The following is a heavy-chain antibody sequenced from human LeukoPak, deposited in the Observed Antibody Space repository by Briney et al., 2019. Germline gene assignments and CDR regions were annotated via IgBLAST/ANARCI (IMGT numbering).Heavy chain of an antibody. CDR1: GYTFTGYY. J-gene: IGHJ4*02. CDR3: ARLGVTMVRGVITHSDY. CDR2: IIPIFGTA. D-gene: IGHD3-10*01. V-gene: IGHV1-69*13. Sequence: SVKVSCKASGYTFTGYYIHWVRQAPGQGLEWMGGIIPIFGTANYAQKFQGRVTITADESTSTAYMELSSLRSGDTAVYYCARLGVTMVRGVITHSDYWGQGTLVTVSS.